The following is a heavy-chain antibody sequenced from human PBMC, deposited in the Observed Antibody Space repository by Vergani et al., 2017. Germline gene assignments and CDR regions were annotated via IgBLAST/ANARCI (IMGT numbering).Heavy chain of an antibody. CDR2: ISAYNGNP. Sequence: QVQLVQSGAEVKKPGASVKVSCTASGYTFTSYGISWVRQAPGQGLQWMGWISAYNGNPNYAQKLQGRVTMTTDTSTSTAYMELRSLRSYYTAVYYCARDPDIVVVPAATYYYYYYGMDVWGGGTTVSVSS. CDR3: ARDPDIVVVPAATYYYYYYGMDV. CDR1: GYTFTSYG. V-gene: IGHV1-18*04. J-gene: IGHJ6*01. D-gene: IGHD2-2*01.